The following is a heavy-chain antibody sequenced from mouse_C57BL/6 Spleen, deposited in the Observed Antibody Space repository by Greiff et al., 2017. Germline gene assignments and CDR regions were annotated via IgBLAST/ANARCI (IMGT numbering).Heavy chain of an antibody. D-gene: IGHD2-4*01. CDR2: ISSGGSYT. Sequence: EVKVVESGGDLVKPGGSLKLSCAASGFTFSSYGMSWVRQTPDKRLEWVATISSGGSYTYYPDSVKGRFTISRDNAKNTLYLQMSSLKSEDTAMYYWARLYDYEGAMDYWGQGTSVTVAS. V-gene: IGHV5-6*01. CDR3: ARLYDYEGAMDY. J-gene: IGHJ4*01. CDR1: GFTFSSYG.